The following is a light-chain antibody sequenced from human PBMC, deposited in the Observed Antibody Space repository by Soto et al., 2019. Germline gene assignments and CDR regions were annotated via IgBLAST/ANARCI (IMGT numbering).Light chain of an antibody. CDR3: QQQCT. CDR2: AAS. Sequence: EIVLTQSPGTLSLSPGERATLSCRASRSLSSSYVVWYQQKPGQAPRLLIDAASRSATGIPDRFSGSGSATEYTLTISRLEPEDFAVYYCQQQCTFGHGTKLEIK. J-gene: IGKJ2*02. CDR1: RSLSSSY. V-gene: IGKV3-20*01.